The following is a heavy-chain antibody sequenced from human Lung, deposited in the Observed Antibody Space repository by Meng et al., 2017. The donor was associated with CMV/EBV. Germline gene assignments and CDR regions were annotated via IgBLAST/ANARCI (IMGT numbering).Heavy chain of an antibody. CDR2: IDSPGTTV. Sequence: SXKISXAASEFAFSRYEMNWVRQATGKGLEWISNIDSPGTTVYYADSVRGRFTISRDNAKSLLFLQMNSLRVDDTAVYYCARGSGSDYFGAFDVWGQGTXVTVSS. J-gene: IGHJ3*01. D-gene: IGHD1-26*01. CDR1: EFAFSRYE. CDR3: ARGSGSDYFGAFDV. V-gene: IGHV3-48*03.